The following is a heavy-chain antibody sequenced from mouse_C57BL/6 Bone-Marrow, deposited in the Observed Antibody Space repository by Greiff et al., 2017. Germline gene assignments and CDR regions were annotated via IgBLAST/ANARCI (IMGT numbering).Heavy chain of an antibody. D-gene: IGHD3-2*02. CDR3: ARLRSGYVDYAMDY. Sequence: QVQLQQSGAELVRPGTSVKVSCKASGYAFTNYLIEWVKQRPGQGLEWIGVINPGSGGTNYNEKFKGKATLTADKSSSTAYMQLSSLTSEDSAVYFFARLRSGYVDYAMDYWGQGTSVTVSS. CDR2: INPGSGGT. J-gene: IGHJ4*01. CDR1: GYAFTNYL. V-gene: IGHV1-54*01.